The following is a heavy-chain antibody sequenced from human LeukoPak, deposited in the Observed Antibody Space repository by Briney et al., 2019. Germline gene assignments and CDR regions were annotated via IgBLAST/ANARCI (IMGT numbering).Heavy chain of an antibody. CDR1: GFSLSTSGMC. Sequence: GSGPTLVNPTQTLTLTRTFSGFSLSTSGMCVSWIRQPPGKALEWLALVAWDDDKSYSTSLKTRLTIFQNTSKNQMVLTMTNMDPVDTATYYCARIRVSTMVRGVIGPYDYWGQGTLVTVSS. V-gene: IGHV2-70*01. CDR2: VAWDDDK. CDR3: ARIRVSTMVRGVIGPYDY. J-gene: IGHJ4*02. D-gene: IGHD3-10*01.